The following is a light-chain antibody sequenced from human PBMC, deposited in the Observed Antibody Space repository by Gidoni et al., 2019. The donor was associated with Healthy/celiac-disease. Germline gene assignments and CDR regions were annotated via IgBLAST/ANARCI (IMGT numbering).Light chain of an antibody. V-gene: IGKV3-11*01. CDR1: QSVSSF. Sequence: EIVLTQSPATLSLSPGERATLSCRASQSVSSFLAWYQQKPGQAPRLLIYDSSNRATGIPARFSGSGSGTYFTLTISSLEPEDFAVYYCQQRSNWPPYTFXXXTKLEIK. CDR3: QQRSNWPPYT. CDR2: DSS. J-gene: IGKJ2*01.